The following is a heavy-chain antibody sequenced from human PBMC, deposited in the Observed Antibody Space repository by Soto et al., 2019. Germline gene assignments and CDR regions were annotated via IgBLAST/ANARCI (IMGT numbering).Heavy chain of an antibody. D-gene: IGHD3-9*01. CDR1: GFTFSSYS. CDR3: ARAFTHNFDWLLSPGNNFDY. CDR2: ISSSSSTI. V-gene: IGHV3-48*01. J-gene: IGHJ4*02. Sequence: GGSLRLSCAASGFTFSSYSMNWVRQAPGKGLEWVSYISSSSSTIYYADSVKGRFTISRDNAKNSLYLQMNSLRAEDTAVYYCARAFTHNFDWLLSPGNNFDYWGQGTLVTVSS.